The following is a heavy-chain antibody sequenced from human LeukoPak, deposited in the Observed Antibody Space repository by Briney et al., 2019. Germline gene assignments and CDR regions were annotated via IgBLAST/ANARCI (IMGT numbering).Heavy chain of an antibody. CDR2: IRSKAYGGTT. V-gene: IGHV3-49*03. CDR1: GFTFGDYA. D-gene: IGHD5-12*01. J-gene: IGHJ4*02. CDR3: TRGGGYVHFDY. Sequence: PGGSLRLSCTASGFTFGDYAMSWFRQAPGKGLEWVGFIRSKAYGGTTEYAASEKGRFTISRDDSKSIAYLQMNSLKTEDTAVYYCTRGGGYVHFDYRGQGTLVTVSS.